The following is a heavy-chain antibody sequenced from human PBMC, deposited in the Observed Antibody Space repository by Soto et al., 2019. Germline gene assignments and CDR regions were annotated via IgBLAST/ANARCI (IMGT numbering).Heavy chain of an antibody. Sequence: QITLKESGPTLVKPTQTLTLTCTFSGFSLSTSGVGVGWIRQPPGKALEWLALIYWDDDKRYSPSLKSRLTITKDTSKNQVVLTMTNMDPVDTATYYCAHATTYSSGWDPRVHYYYYYGMDVWGQGTTVTVSS. V-gene: IGHV2-5*02. CDR2: IYWDDDK. J-gene: IGHJ6*02. CDR1: GFSLSTSGVG. D-gene: IGHD6-19*01. CDR3: AHATTYSSGWDPRVHYYYYYGMDV.